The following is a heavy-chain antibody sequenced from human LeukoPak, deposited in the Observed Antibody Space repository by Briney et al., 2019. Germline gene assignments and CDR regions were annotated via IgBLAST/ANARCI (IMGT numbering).Heavy chain of an antibody. CDR2: IEYDGCNR. D-gene: IGHD3-10*01. J-gene: IGHJ5*02. CDR3: AKDRWDSGSPNWFDP. CDR1: GLTFCSYD. Sequence: GGSLRLSCAASGLTFCSYDAHGVRHAPGKGLEWVAGIEYDGCNRYYEGSVKGRFTISRENSKNTLYLKMNSLRAEYTAVYYCAKDRWDSGSPNWFDPWGQGTLVTVSS. V-gene: IGHV3-30*02.